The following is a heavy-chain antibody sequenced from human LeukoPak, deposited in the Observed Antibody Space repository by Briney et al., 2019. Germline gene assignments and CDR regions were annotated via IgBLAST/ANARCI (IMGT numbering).Heavy chain of an antibody. CDR1: GYSFPSYW. D-gene: IGHD7-27*01. Sequence: GEFLKISCKASGYSFPSYWIGWVRHMPGKGLEWMGIIDPKTRYTPSFQGQDTISADKSLTTAYLQWNSLKASDTAMYYCARQTAMGRSGDYWGQGTLVTVSS. CDR2: IDPKT. J-gene: IGHJ4*02. CDR3: ARQTAMGRSGDY. V-gene: IGHV5-51*01.